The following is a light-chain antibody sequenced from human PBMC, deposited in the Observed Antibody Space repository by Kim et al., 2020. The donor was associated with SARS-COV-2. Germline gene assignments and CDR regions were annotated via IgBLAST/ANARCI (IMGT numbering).Light chain of an antibody. J-gene: IGKJ1*01. Sequence: DIQMTQSPSTLSASVGDRVTITCRASQSVSSWLAWYQQKPGKAPNLLIYDASSLEGGVPSRFSGSGSGTEFTLTISSLQPEDFATYYCQLYNSFSTFGQGTKVDIK. CDR3: QLYNSFST. CDR1: QSVSSW. V-gene: IGKV1-5*01. CDR2: DAS.